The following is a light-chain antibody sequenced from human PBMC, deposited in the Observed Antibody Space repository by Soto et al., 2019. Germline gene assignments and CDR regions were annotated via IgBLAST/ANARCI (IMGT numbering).Light chain of an antibody. CDR1: QSVSSN. CDR3: QQYGSSPSIT. V-gene: IGKV3-20*01. CDR2: GAS. J-gene: IGKJ5*01. Sequence: ALTQSPGTLSSSPGERATLSCRASQSVSSNLAWYQQKPGQAPRLLIYGASSRATGIPDRFSGSGSGTDFTLTISRLEPEDFAVYYCQQYGSSPSITFGQGTRLEIK.